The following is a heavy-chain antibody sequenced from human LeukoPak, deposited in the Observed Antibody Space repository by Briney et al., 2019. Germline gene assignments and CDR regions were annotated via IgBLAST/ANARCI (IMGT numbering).Heavy chain of an antibody. V-gene: IGHV1-2*02. CDR1: GYTFTGYY. CDR2: INPNSGGT. J-gene: IGHJ4*02. D-gene: IGHD6-13*01. Sequence: ASVKVSCKASGYTFTGYYMHWVRQAPGQGLECMGWINPNSGGTNYAQKFQGRVTMTRDTSISTAYMELSRLRSDDTAVYYCARDRIAAAGTNLEPDYWGQGTLVTVSS. CDR3: ARDRIAAAGTNLEPDY.